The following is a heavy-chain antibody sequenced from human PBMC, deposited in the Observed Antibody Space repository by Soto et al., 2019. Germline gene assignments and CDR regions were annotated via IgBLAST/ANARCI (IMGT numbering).Heavy chain of an antibody. CDR1: GYTFTGYY. J-gene: IGHJ4*02. CDR2: INPNSGGT. V-gene: IGHV1-2*02. CDR3: ARDLSSASYYFDY. Sequence: ASVKVSCKASGYTFTGYYMHWVRQAPGQGLEWMGWINPNSGGTNYAQKFQGRVTMTRDTSISTAYMELSRLRSDDTAVYYCARDLSSASYYFDYWGQGXLVTVYS.